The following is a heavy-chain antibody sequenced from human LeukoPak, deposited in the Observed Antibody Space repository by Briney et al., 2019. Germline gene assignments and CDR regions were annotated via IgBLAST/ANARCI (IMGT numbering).Heavy chain of an antibody. D-gene: IGHD1-26*01. CDR3: ARDGGPGGSFDY. Sequence: SETLSLTCAVYGGSFSGYYWSWIRQPPGKGLEWIGEINHSGSTNYNPSLKSRVTISVDTSKNQFSLKLSSVTAADTAVYYCARDGGPGGSFDYWGQGTLVTVSS. CDR2: INHSGST. V-gene: IGHV4-34*01. J-gene: IGHJ4*02. CDR1: GGSFSGYY.